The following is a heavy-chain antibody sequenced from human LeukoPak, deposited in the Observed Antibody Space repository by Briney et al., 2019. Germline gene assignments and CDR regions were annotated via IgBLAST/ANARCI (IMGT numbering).Heavy chain of an antibody. CDR2: ISGYGDTT. CDR1: GLKFNIFA. V-gene: IGHV3-23*01. J-gene: IGHJ5*02. Sequence: GGSLRLSCAASGLKFNIFAMSWVRQARGKGLEGVSSISGYGDTTYYADSVKGRFTLSRDNSKGTLDLQMCSLRAEDTAVYYCAKDRGPFVAIDNNWFDPWGQGTLVTVSS. CDR3: AKDRGPFVAIDNNWFDP. D-gene: IGHD3-3*02.